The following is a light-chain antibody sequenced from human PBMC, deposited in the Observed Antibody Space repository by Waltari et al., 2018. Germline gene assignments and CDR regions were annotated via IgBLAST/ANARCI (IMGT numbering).Light chain of an antibody. CDR1: QSVFNY. J-gene: IGKJ4*01. CDR3: QQGSVLPLT. CDR2: DTS. V-gene: IGKV3-11*01. Sequence: EIVLTQYPATLYLSAGERATLSCRASQSVFNYLAWYQQKPGQATRLLIYDTSKRATGIPARFSGSGSGTDFTLTISNLEAEDFALYFCQQGSVLPLTFGGGTKVDIK.